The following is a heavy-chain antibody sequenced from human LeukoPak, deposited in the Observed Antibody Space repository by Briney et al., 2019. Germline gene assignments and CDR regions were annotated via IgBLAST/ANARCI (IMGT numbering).Heavy chain of an antibody. CDR2: IYTSGST. D-gene: IGHD5-18*01. V-gene: IGHV4-4*07. Sequence: SETLSLTCTASGGSISSYYWSWIRQPAGKGLEWIGRIYTSGSTNYNPSLKSRVTMSVDTSKNQFSLKLSSVTAADTAVYYCAREDVDTAMVYFDYWGQGTLVTVSS. CDR1: GGSISSYY. J-gene: IGHJ4*02. CDR3: AREDVDTAMVYFDY.